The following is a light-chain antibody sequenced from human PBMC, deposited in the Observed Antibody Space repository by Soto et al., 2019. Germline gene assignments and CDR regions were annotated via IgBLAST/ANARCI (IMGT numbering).Light chain of an antibody. V-gene: IGKV3-20*01. CDR3: QQYGSSPMYT. CDR2: DAS. CDR1: QSVSSSY. J-gene: IGKJ2*01. Sequence: EIVLTQSPGTLSLSPGERATLSGRASQSVSSSYLAWYQQKPGQAPRLLIYDASSRATGIPDSFSGSGSGTDFTLTMSRLEPEDFAVYYCQQYGSSPMYTFGPWTKLEIK.